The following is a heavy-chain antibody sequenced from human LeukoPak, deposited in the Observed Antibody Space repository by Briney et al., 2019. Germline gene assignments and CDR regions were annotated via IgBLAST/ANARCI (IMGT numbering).Heavy chain of an antibody. V-gene: IGHV4-34*01. CDR2: INHSGST. J-gene: IGHJ4*02. CDR3: ARGRFPFYGGFDY. Sequence: IGEINHSGSTNYNPSLKSRVTISVDTSKNQFSLKLSSVTAADTAVYYCARGRFPFYGGFDYWGQGTLVTVSS. D-gene: IGHD4-23*01.